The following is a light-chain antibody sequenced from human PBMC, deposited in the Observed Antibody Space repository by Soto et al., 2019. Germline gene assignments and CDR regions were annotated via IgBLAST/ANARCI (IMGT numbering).Light chain of an antibody. V-gene: IGKV3-15*01. Sequence: EIVMTQSPATLSVSPGKRATLSCRASQSVSSNLAWYQQKPGQAPRLLIYGASTRATGIPARFSGSGSGTEFTLTISSLQSEDFAVYYCQQYNNWPPSVTFGQGTKVEIK. J-gene: IGKJ1*01. CDR1: QSVSSN. CDR3: QQYNNWPPSVT. CDR2: GAS.